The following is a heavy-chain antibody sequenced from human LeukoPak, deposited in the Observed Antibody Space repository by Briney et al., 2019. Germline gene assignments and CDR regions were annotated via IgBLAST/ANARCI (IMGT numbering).Heavy chain of an antibody. Sequence: LGASVKVSCKASGYTFTGYYMHWVRQAPGQGLEWMGRINPNSGGTNYAQKFQGRVTMTRDTSISTAYMELSRLRSDDTAVYYCXXXXXXLXAFDIWGQGTMVTVSS. CDR3: XXXXXXLXAFDI. CDR1: GYTFTGYY. CDR2: INPNSGGT. D-gene: IGHD2-8*01. V-gene: IGHV1-2*06. J-gene: IGHJ3*02.